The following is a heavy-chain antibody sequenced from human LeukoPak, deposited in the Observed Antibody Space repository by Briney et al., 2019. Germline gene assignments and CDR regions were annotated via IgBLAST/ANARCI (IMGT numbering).Heavy chain of an antibody. J-gene: IGHJ4*02. V-gene: IGHV3-7*03. CDR3: VGGIGWQPDY. Sequence: GGSLRLSCAASAGFTFSDYWMNWVRQAPGKGLEWVAIISQDGREKLYVDSVKGRFTISRDNAKSSLYLQINSLRDEDTAVYYCVGGIGWQPDYWGQGTLVTVSS. CDR2: ISQDGREK. D-gene: IGHD6-19*01. CDR1: AGFTFSDYW.